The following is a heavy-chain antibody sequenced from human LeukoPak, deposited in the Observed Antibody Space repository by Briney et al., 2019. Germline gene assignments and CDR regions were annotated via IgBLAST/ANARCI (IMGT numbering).Heavy chain of an antibody. J-gene: IGHJ4*02. D-gene: IGHD1-26*01. Sequence: GGSLRLSCAASGFTFGSYSMNWVRQAPGKGLEWVSSISSSYSYIYYADSVKGRFTISRDNAKNSLYLQMNSLRAEDTAVYYCASGRSAGATTSADYWGQGTLVTVSS. CDR2: ISSSYSYI. V-gene: IGHV3-21*01. CDR3: ASGRSAGATTSADY. CDR1: GFTFGSYS.